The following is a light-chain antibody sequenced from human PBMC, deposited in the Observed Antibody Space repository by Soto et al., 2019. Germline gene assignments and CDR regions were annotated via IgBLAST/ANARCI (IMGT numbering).Light chain of an antibody. CDR3: AAWDDSLSGPWV. V-gene: IGLV1-47*01. CDR2: RNN. J-gene: IGLJ3*02. CDR1: SSNIGSNY. Sequence: QSVLTQPPSASGTHGQRVTISCSGSSSNIGSNYVYWYQQLPGTAPKLLIYRNNQRPSGVPDRFSGSKSGTSASLASSGLRSEEEADYYCAAWDDSLSGPWVFGGGTKLTVL.